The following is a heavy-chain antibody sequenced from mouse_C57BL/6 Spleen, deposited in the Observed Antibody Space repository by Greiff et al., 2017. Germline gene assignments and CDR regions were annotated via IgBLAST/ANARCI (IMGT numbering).Heavy chain of an antibody. CDR2: ISSGGDYI. Sequence: EVKLMESGEGLVKPGGSLKLSCAASGFTFSSYAMSWVRQTPEKRLEWVAYISSGGDYIYYAETVKGGLTISREDARNTLYLQMSSLTAEDTAMYYCTRDYYGSNAFAYWGQGTLVTVSA. D-gene: IGHD1-1*01. CDR3: TRDYYGSNAFAY. CDR1: GFTFSSYA. J-gene: IGHJ3*01. V-gene: IGHV5-9-1*02.